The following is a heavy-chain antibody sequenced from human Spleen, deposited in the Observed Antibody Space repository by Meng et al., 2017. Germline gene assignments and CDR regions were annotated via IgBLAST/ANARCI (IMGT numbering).Heavy chain of an antibody. CDR1: GFNFRSFD. J-gene: IGHJ6*02. Sequence: GESLKISCEATGFNFRSFDMHWVRQGIGKGLEWVSAINYAGDTYYPGSVKGRFTISRENGKNSLYLQLNNLRAGDTGVYYCARARSGTYSYYGLDVWGQGTTVTVSS. CDR2: INYAGDT. D-gene: IGHD1-26*01. V-gene: IGHV3-13*01. CDR3: ARARSGTYSYYGLDV.